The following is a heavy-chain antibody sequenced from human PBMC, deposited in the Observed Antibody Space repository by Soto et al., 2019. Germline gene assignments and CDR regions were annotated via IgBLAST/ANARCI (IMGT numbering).Heavy chain of an antibody. V-gene: IGHV3-33*01. CDR3: ARDPDGDYGEGYFDY. Sequence: PGGSLRLSCAASGFTFSNYGMHWVRQAPGKGLEWVAIIWHDGNNKYYADSVRGRFIISRDNSKNSLYLQMNSLRAEDTAVYYCARDPDGDYGEGYFDYWGQGTLVTVSS. CDR2: IWHDGNNK. CDR1: GFTFSNYG. J-gene: IGHJ4*02. D-gene: IGHD4-17*01.